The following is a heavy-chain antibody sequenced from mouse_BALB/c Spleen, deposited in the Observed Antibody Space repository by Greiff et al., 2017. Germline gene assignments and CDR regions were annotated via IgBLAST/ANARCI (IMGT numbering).Heavy chain of an antibody. Sequence: VMLVESGPSLVQPSQSLSITCTVSGFSLTSYGVHWVRQSPGKGLEWLGVIWRGGSTDYNAAFMSRLSITKDNSKSQVFFKMNSLQADDTAIYYCAKNSDYCGSSRYFDVWGAGTTVTVSS. CDR3: AKNSDYCGSSRYFDV. V-gene: IGHV2-5-1*01. CDR2: IWRGGST. J-gene: IGHJ1*01. CDR1: GFSLTSYG. D-gene: IGHD1-1*01.